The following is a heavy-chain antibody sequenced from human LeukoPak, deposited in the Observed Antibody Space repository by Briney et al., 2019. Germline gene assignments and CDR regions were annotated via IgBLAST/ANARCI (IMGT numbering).Heavy chain of an antibody. CDR1: GGSISSYY. D-gene: IGHD6-13*01. Sequence: SETLSLTCTVSGGSISSYYWSWIRQPPGKGLEWIGNIYYSGSTNYNPSLKSRVTISVDTSKNQFSLKLSSVTAADTAVYYCARYSSSWSGYYYYYMDVWGKGTTVTVSS. J-gene: IGHJ6*03. CDR3: ARYSSSWSGYYYYYMDV. V-gene: IGHV4-59*01. CDR2: IYYSGST.